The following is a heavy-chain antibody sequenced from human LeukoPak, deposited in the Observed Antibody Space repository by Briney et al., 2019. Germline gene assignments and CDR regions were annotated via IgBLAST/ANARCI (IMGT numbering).Heavy chain of an antibody. V-gene: IGHV1-8*01. D-gene: IGHD3-22*01. CDR2: MNPNSGNT. Sequence: XRQATGQGLEWMGWMNPNSGNTGYAQKFQGRVTMTRNTSISTAYMELSSLRSEDTAVYYCARGPTMIVVVDAFDIWGQGTMVTVSS. J-gene: IGHJ3*02. CDR3: ARGPTMIVVVDAFDI.